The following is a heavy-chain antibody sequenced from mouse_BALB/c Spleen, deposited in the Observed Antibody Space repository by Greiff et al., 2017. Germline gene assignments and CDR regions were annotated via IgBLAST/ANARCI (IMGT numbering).Heavy chain of an antibody. CDR3: ARSYITRVVATCFDY. V-gene: IGHV5-17*02. CDR1: GFTFSSFG. D-gene: IGHD1-1*01. CDR2: ISSGSSTI. J-gene: IGHJ2*01. Sequence: EVHLVESGGGLVKPGGSRKLSCAASGFTFSSFGMYWVRQDPGKGLEWVAYISSGSSTIYYADTVKGRFTISRDTPKNTLFLQMTSLRSEDTAMYYCARSYITRVVATCFDYWGQGTTLTVSS.